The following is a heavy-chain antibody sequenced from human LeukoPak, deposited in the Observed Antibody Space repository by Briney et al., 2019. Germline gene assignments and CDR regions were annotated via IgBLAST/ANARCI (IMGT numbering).Heavy chain of an antibody. CDR2: IFYSGST. J-gene: IGHJ5*02. CDR1: GGSISSGNYY. CDR3: ARHPSGGQLWHRDLTNNWFDP. D-gene: IGHD6-13*01. V-gene: IGHV4-30-4*08. Sequence: SETLSLTCTVSGGSISSGNYYWSWIRQPPGKGLEWIGYIFYSGSTYYNPPLKSRVTISVDTSKNQFSLKLSSVTAADTAVYYCARHPSGGQLWHRDLTNNWFDPWGQGTLVTVSS.